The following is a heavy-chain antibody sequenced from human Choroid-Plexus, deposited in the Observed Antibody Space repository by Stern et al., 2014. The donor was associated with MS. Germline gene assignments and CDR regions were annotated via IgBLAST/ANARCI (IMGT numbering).Heavy chain of an antibody. D-gene: IGHD2/OR15-2a*01. CDR1: GFTFGGCA. J-gene: IGHJ5*02. CDR2: VSYDGSNK. V-gene: IGHV3-30*18. CDR3: AKDRQYLTYFFDH. Sequence: VQLVQSGGGVVQPGRPLRLSCVASGFTFGGCAMHWVRQAQGKGLEGVAGVSYDGSNKYYADSVKGRFTISRDNSQNTLYMQMSSLRPEDTAVYYCAKDRQYLTYFFDHWGQGSLVTVSS.